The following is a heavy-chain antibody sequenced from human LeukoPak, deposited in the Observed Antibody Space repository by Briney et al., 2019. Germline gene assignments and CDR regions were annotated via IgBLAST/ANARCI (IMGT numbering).Heavy chain of an antibody. J-gene: IGHJ4*02. V-gene: IGHV3-21*01. Sequence: GRSLRLSCAASGFTFSSYSMNWVRQAPGKGLEWVSSISSSSSYIYYADSVKGRFTISRDNAKNLLYLQMNSLRAEDTAVYYCGSSGYYYPYYFDYWGQGILVTVSS. CDR1: GFTFSSYS. CDR3: GSSGYYYPYYFDY. D-gene: IGHD3-22*01. CDR2: ISSSSSYI.